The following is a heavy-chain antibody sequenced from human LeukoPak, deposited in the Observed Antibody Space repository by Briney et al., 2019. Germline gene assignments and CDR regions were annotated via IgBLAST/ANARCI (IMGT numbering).Heavy chain of an antibody. V-gene: IGHV4-59*01. CDR2: IYYSGST. Sequence: SETLSLTCTVSGGSISSYYWSWIRQPPGKGLEWIGYIYYSGSTNYNPSLKSRVTISVDTSKNQFSLKLSSVTAADTAVYYCARLTSIAARPTAFDIWGQGTMVTVSS. CDR3: ARLTSIAARPTAFDI. CDR1: GGSISSYY. D-gene: IGHD6-6*01. J-gene: IGHJ3*02.